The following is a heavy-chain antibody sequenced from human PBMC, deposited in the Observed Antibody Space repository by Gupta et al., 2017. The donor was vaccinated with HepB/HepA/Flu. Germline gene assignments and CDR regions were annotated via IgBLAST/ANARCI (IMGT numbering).Heavy chain of an antibody. CDR3: ARDREYYGSGSYPDWFDP. V-gene: IGHV1-18*01. CDR2: ISAYNGNT. J-gene: IGHJ5*02. D-gene: IGHD3-10*01. Sequence: KASGYTFTSYGISWVRQAPGQGLEWMGWISAYNGNTNYAQKLQGRVTMTTDTSTSTAYMELRSLRSEDTAVYYCARDREYYGSGSYPDWFDPGGQGTMVTVCS. CDR1: GYTFTSYG.